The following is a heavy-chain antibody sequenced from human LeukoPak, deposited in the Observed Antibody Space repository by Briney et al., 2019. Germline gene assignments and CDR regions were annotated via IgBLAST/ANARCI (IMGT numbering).Heavy chain of an antibody. D-gene: IGHD3-22*01. J-gene: IGHJ5*02. Sequence: SQTLSLTCTVSGGSISSYYWSWIRQPPGKGLEWIGYIYYSGSTNYNPSLTSRVTISVDTSKNQSSLKLSSVTAADTAVYYCARQPGDSSGYYPAWFDPWGQGTLVTVSS. CDR2: IYYSGST. CDR1: GGSISSYY. V-gene: IGHV4-59*08. CDR3: ARQPGDSSGYYPAWFDP.